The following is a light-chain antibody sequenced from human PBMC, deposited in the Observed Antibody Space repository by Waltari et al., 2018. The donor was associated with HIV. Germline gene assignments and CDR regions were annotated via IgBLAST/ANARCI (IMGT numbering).Light chain of an antibody. J-gene: IGLJ2*01. V-gene: IGLV1-51*02. Sequence: QSVLTQPPSVSAAPGQKVTMSCSGGTSNIANNYVSWYQQLPGTAPKVLIYENNSRPSGIPDRCSGSKSGTSATLGITGLQTGDEADYYCGTWDNSLSGVVFGGGTKLTV. CDR2: ENN. CDR3: GTWDNSLSGVV. CDR1: TSNIANNY.